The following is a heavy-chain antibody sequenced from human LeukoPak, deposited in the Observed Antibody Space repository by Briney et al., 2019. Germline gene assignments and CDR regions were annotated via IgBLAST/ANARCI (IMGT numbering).Heavy chain of an antibody. V-gene: IGHV1-8*01. Sequence: ASVKVSCKASGYTFTSYDINWARQATGQGLEWMGWMNPNSGNTGYAQKFQGRVTMTRNTSISTAYMELSSLRSEDTAVYYCARAEWGSGSYYSVYWGQGTLVTVSS. CDR1: GYTFTSYD. CDR2: MNPNSGNT. D-gene: IGHD3-10*01. CDR3: ARAEWGSGSYYSVY. J-gene: IGHJ4*02.